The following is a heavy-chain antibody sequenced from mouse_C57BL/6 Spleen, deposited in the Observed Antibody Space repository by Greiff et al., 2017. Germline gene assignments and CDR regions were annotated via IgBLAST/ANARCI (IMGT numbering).Heavy chain of an antibody. CDR1: GYTFTDYN. D-gene: IGHD4-1*01. CDR3: ARKELVSFAY. V-gene: IGHV1-18*01. CDR2: INPNNGGT. J-gene: IGHJ3*01. Sequence: VQLKESGPELVKPGASVKIPCKASGYTFTDYNMDWVKQSHGKSLEWIGDINPNNGGTIYNQKFKGKATLTVDKSSSTAYMELRSLTSEDTAVYYCARKELVSFAYWGQGTLVTVSA.